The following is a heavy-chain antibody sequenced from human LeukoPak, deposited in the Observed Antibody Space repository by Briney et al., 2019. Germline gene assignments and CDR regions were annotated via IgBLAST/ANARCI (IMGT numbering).Heavy chain of an antibody. V-gene: IGHV3-23*01. D-gene: IGHD3-3*01. CDR1: GFTFSTYA. J-gene: IGHJ5*02. CDR3: ARNWRPDT. Sequence: GGSLRLSCSASGFTFSTYAMGWVRQSPGKGLEWVSVINTSSGGTYYTESVQGRFTISRDNTKDTLYLQMNSLRVEDTAVYYCARNWRPDTWGQGTLVTVSS. CDR2: INTSSGGT.